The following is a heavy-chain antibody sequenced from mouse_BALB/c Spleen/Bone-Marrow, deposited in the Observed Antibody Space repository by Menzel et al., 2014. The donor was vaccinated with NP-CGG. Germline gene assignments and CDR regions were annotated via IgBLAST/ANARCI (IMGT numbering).Heavy chain of an antibody. V-gene: IGHV1-67*01. CDR1: GYTFTDYA. Sequence: QVQLQQPGPELVRPGVSVKISCKGSGYTFTDYAIHWVKQSPAKSLEWIGVISTYSGNTKYNQEFKDKATMTVDKSSSTAYMELARLTSEDSAIYYCARRTTGYAMDYWGQGTSVTVSS. J-gene: IGHJ4*01. CDR2: ISTYSGNT. CDR3: ARRTTGYAMDY.